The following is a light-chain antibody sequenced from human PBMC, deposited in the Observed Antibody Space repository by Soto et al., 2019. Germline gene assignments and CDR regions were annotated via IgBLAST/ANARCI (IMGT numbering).Light chain of an antibody. CDR1: SSDVGGYNY. V-gene: IGLV2-14*01. Sequence: QSALTQPASVSGSPGQSIAISCTGTSSDVGGYNYVSWYQQHPDKAPKLMIYDVSNRPSGVSDRFSGSKSGNTASLTISGLQAEDEADYYCCSYTSSSTYVFGTGTKLTVL. CDR2: DVS. J-gene: IGLJ1*01. CDR3: CSYTSSSTYV.